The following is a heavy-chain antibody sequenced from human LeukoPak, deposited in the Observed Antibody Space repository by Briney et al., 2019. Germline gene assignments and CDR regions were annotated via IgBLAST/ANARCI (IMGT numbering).Heavy chain of an antibody. J-gene: IGHJ4*02. Sequence: GGSLRLSCTTSGFTFCDFPMTWVRQAPGKGLGWVGYIRAKAYGGTAEYTASVKGRFIISRDDSKRIAYLQMSSLKPEDTAVYYCTRGSGRYEYWGQGTPVTVSS. CDR3: TRGSGRYEY. CDR2: IRAKAYGGTA. D-gene: IGHD1-26*01. CDR1: GFTFCDFP. V-gene: IGHV3-49*04.